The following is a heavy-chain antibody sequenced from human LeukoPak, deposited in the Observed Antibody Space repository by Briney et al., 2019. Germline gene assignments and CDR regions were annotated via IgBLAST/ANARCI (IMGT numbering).Heavy chain of an antibody. V-gene: IGHV3-9*01. D-gene: IGHD2-21*01. Sequence: GGSLRLSCAASGFTFDDYAMHWVRQAPGKGLEWVSGISWNSGSIGYADSVKGQFTISRDNAKNSLYLQMNSLRAEDTALYYCAKVGFVDYWGQGTLVTVSS. J-gene: IGHJ4*02. CDR3: AKVGFVDY. CDR2: ISWNSGSI. CDR1: GFTFDDYA.